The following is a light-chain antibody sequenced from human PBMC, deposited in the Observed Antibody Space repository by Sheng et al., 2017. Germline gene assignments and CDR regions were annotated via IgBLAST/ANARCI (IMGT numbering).Light chain of an antibody. Sequence: VLTQSPATLSLSPGERATLSCRASQGVSTDLAWYQQKPGQAPRLLIYDASNRATDIPARFSGSGSGTDFTLSISSLEPDDFAVYYCHQRSDWPWTFGQGTRVQIK. J-gene: IGKJ1*01. CDR1: QGVSTD. V-gene: IGKV3-11*01. CDR2: DAS. CDR3: HQRSDWPWT.